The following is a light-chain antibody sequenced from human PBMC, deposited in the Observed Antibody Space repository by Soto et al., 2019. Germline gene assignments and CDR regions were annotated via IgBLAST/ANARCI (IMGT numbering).Light chain of an antibody. CDR2: GAS. J-gene: IGKJ1*01. CDR3: QQYGSSPT. CDR1: QSVSSN. Sequence: EIVMTQSPATLSVSPGERATLSCRASQSVSSNLAWYQQKPGQAPRLLIYGASTRATGIPARFSGSGSGTEFTLTISSLQSEDFAVYYCQQYGSSPTFGQGTKVDI. V-gene: IGKV3-15*01.